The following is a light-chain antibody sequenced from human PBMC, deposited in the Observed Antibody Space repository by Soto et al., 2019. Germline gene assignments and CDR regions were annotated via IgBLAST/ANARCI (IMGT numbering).Light chain of an antibody. CDR3: QQRSNWPPT. J-gene: IGKJ1*01. Sequence: EFVFSQSPCTLSLSPGERATLSCRASQSVSSYLAWYQQKPGQAPRLLIYDASNRATGIPARFSGSGSGTDFTLTISSLEPEDFAVYYCQQRSNWPPTFGQGTNVDI. CDR1: QSVSSY. V-gene: IGKV3-11*01. CDR2: DAS.